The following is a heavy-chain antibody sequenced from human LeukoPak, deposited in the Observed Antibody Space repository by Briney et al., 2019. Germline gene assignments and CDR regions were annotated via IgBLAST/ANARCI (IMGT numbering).Heavy chain of an antibody. J-gene: IGHJ4*02. CDR2: ISYDGSNK. V-gene: IGHV3-30*14. CDR3: ARRGYSYGYLDY. CDR1: GFTFSSYA. D-gene: IGHD5-18*01. Sequence: GRSLRLSCAASGFTFSSYAVHWVRQAPGKGLEWVAVISYDGSNKYYADSVKGRFTIYTDYSKNTVYLQMNTLRAEDTAVYYCARRGYSYGYLDYWGQGTLVTVSS.